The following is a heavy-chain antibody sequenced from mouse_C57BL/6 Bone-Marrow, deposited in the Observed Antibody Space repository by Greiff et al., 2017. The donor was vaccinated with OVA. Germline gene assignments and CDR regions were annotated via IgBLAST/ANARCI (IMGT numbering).Heavy chain of an antibody. J-gene: IGHJ3*01. Sequence: QVQLQQPGAELVMPGASVKLSCKASGYTFTSYWMHWVKQRPGQGLEWIGGIDPSDSYTNYNQKFKGKSTLTVDKSSSTAYMQLSSLTSEDSAVYYCARWGPAWFAYWGQGTLVTVSA. CDR2: IDPSDSYT. CDR1: GYTFTSYW. V-gene: IGHV1-69*01. CDR3: ARWGPAWFAY.